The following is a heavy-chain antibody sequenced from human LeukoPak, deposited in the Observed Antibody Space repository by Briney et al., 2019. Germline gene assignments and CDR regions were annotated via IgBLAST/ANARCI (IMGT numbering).Heavy chain of an antibody. J-gene: IGHJ6*03. V-gene: IGHV3-21*04. CDR2: ISSSSSYI. CDR3: AKDFPDMVVVPGSENMDV. D-gene: IGHD2-2*01. Sequence: PGGSLRLSCAASGFTFSSYSMNWVRQAPGKGLEWVSSISSSSSYIYYADSVKGRFTISRDNSKNTLYLQMNSLRAEDTAVYYCAKDFPDMVVVPGSENMDVWGKGTTVTVSS. CDR1: GFTFSSYS.